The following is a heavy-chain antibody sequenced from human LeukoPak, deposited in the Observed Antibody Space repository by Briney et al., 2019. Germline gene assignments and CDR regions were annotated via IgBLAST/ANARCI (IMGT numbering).Heavy chain of an antibody. Sequence: GSLRLSCAASGFTFSSYAMHWVRQAPGKGLEFVLAISSNGGSTYYANSVKGRFTISRDNSKNTLYLQMGSLRAEDMAVYYCARIGRSFDLEFDYWGQGTLVTVSS. J-gene: IGHJ4*02. V-gene: IGHV3-64*01. CDR3: ARIGRSFDLEFDY. D-gene: IGHD3-9*01. CDR1: GFTFSSYA. CDR2: ISSNGGST.